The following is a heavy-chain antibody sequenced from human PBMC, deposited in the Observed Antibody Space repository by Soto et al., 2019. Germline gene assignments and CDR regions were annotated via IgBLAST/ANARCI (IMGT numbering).Heavy chain of an antibody. Sequence: GASVKVSCKASGGTFSSYAISWVRQAPGQGLEWMGGIIPIFGTANYAQKFQGRVTITADESTSTAYMELSSLRSEDTAVYYCARGYYYGSGRPPRDYYYGMDVWGQGTTVTVSS. D-gene: IGHD3-10*01. CDR3: ARGYYYGSGRPPRDYYYGMDV. J-gene: IGHJ6*02. CDR1: GGTFSSYA. V-gene: IGHV1-69*13. CDR2: IIPIFGTA.